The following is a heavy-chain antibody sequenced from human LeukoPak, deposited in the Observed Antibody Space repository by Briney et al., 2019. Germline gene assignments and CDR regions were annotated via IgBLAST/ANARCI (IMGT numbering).Heavy chain of an antibody. CDR1: GFTFSDYW. Sequence: QPGGSLSLSCTASGFTFSDYWMSWVRQTPEKGLEWVANIKEDGSETYYVDSVKGRFTISRDNAKNSLYLQVNSLRAEDTAVYYCARDESYSSDNWGQGTLVTVSS. CDR2: IKEDGSET. D-gene: IGHD4-11*01. J-gene: IGHJ4*02. CDR3: ARDESYSSDN. V-gene: IGHV3-7*05.